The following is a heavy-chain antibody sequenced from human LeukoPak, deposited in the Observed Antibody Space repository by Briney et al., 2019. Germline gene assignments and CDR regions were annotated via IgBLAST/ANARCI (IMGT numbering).Heavy chain of an antibody. CDR1: GGSFSGYY. Sequence: SETLSLTCAVYGGSFSGYYWSWIRQPPGKGLEWIGEINHSGSTNYNPSLKSRVTISVDTSKNQFSLKLSSVTAADTAVYYCARSPRRYYYGSGSFPYYFDYWGQGTLVTVPS. V-gene: IGHV4-34*01. CDR2: INHSGST. J-gene: IGHJ4*02. D-gene: IGHD3-10*01. CDR3: ARSPRRYYYGSGSFPYYFDY.